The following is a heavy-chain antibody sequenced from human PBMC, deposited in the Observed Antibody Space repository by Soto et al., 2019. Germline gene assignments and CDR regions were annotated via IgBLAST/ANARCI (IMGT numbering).Heavy chain of an antibody. V-gene: IGHV4-61*01. CDR1: GGSVSSGSYY. Sequence: PSETLSLTCTVSGGSVSSGSYYWSWIRQPPGKGLEWIGYIYYSGSTNYNPSLKSRVTISVDTSKNQFSLKLSPVTAADTAVYYCARGHGYSYGYWFDPWGQGTLVTVSS. CDR3: ARGHGYSYGYWFDP. D-gene: IGHD5-18*01. CDR2: IYYSGST. J-gene: IGHJ5*02.